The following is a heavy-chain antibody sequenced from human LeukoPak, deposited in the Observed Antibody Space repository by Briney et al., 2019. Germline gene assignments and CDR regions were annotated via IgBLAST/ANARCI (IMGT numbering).Heavy chain of an antibody. J-gene: IGHJ6*02. CDR2: IYPGDSDT. CDR3: ARLLSASTVLYYGMDV. D-gene: IGHD4-17*01. V-gene: IGHV5-51*01. Sequence: GKALKISCKGSCYSFTNYCIGWVRQMPGKGLEWRGIIYPGDSDTRYSPSFQGQVTISADKSISTAYLQWSSLKASDTAMYYCARLLSASTVLYYGMDVWGQGTTVTVSS. CDR1: CYSFTNYC.